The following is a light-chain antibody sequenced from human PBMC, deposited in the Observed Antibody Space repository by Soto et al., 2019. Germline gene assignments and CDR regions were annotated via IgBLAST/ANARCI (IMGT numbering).Light chain of an antibody. CDR3: QQNNNWPRT. Sequence: EIVMTQSPATLSVHTGERARLSCRASQSVSSNLAWYQQRPGQAPRLLIYGASTRATGIPARCSGSGSGTEFTLTISSLQSEDFAVYYCQQNNNWPRTFGQGTKVDI. CDR1: QSVSSN. V-gene: IGKV3-15*01. CDR2: GAS. J-gene: IGKJ1*01.